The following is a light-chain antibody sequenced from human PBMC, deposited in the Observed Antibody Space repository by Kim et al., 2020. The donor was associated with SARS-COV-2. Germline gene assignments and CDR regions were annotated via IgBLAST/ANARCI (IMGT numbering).Light chain of an antibody. V-gene: IGKV3-20*01. CDR1: QSVSSSY. CDR3: QQYGSSPRT. J-gene: IGKJ1*01. CDR2: ATS. Sequence: FPGERATLSCRASQSVSSSYFAWYRQKPGQAPRLVIYATSNRAIGIPDRFSGSGSGTDFTLTISRLEPEDFAVYYCQQYGSSPRTFGQGTKVEIK.